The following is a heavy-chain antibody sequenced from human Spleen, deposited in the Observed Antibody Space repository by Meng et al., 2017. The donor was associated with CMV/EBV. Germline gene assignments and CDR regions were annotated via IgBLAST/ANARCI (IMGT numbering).Heavy chain of an antibody. CDR3: ARVLVVVPAARPAPFDY. CDR2: INPNSGGT. D-gene: IGHD2-2*01. V-gene: IGHV1-2*02. CDR1: GYTFTGYF. J-gene: IGHJ4*02. Sequence: ASVKVSCKASGYTFTGYFIHWVRQAPGQGLEWMGWINPNSGGTNYAQKFQGRVTMTRDTSISTAYMELSRLRSDDTAVYYCARVLVVVPAARPAPFDYWGQGTLVTVSS.